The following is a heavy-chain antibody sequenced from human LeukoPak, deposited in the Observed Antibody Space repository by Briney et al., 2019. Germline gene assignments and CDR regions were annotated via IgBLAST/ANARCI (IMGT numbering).Heavy chain of an antibody. J-gene: IGHJ5*02. V-gene: IGHV3-23*01. CDR2: INYSDGKT. CDR1: GFTFSIYA. Sequence: GGSLRLSGSGSGFTFSIYAMNWVRQAPGKGLEWVSGINYSDGKTSYADSVKGRFTISRDNSRNTLYLQMNSLRVEDTAVYYCAKDSGNRLYSYADLWGQGILVTVSS. D-gene: IGHD3-10*01. CDR3: AKDSGNRLYSYADL.